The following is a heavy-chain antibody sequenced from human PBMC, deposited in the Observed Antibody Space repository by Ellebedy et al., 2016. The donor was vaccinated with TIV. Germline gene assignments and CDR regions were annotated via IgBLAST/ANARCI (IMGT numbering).Heavy chain of an antibody. Sequence: GESLKISCAASGFTFSSYSMNWVRQAPGKGLEWVSYISGSSSTIYYADSVKGRFTISRDNAKNSLYLQMNSLRDEDTAVYYCARVPGSFSLNWFDPWGQGTLVTVSS. J-gene: IGHJ5*02. CDR3: ARVPGSFSLNWFDP. D-gene: IGHD3-10*01. CDR2: ISGSSSTI. V-gene: IGHV3-48*02. CDR1: GFTFSSYS.